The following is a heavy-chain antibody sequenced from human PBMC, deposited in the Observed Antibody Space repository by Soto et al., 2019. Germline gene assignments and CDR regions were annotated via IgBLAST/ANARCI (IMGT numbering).Heavy chain of an antibody. J-gene: IGHJ4*02. V-gene: IGHV3-73*02. CDR1: GFIFSDSA. CDR3: TRGRDVWSGYPRYYLDY. D-gene: IGHD3-3*01. CDR2: IRRKANNYAT. Sequence: EVQLVESGGGLVQPGGSLKLSCAASGFIFSDSALHWVRQASGTGLEWVCRIRRKANNYATTYAASVEGMCAISRDDSKNTAYLQMNTLKTEDTAIYYCTRGRDVWSGYPRYYLDYWCQGTLVTVSS.